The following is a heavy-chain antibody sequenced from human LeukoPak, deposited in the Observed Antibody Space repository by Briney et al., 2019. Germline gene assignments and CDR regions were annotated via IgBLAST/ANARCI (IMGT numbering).Heavy chain of an antibody. D-gene: IGHD2-2*01. CDR1: GFTFSSYG. Sequence: GGSLRLSCAASGFTFSSYGMHWVRQAPGKGLEWVAFIRYDGSNKYYADSVKGRFTISRDNSKNTLYLQMNSLRAEDTAVYYCAREGYSDIVVVPASTYWGQGTLVTVSS. CDR3: AREGYSDIVVVPASTY. V-gene: IGHV3-30*02. CDR2: IRYDGSNK. J-gene: IGHJ4*02.